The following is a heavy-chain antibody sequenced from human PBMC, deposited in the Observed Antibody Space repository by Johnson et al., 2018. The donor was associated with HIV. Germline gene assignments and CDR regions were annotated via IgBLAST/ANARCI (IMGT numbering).Heavy chain of an antibody. J-gene: IGHJ3*02. CDR2: IRSKANSYAK. CDR1: GFTFSGSA. Sequence: VQLVESGGDLVQPGGSLKLSCAASGFTFSGSAMHWVRQASGQGLEWVGRIRSKANSYAKAYAASVQGRFTISRDDSKNTAYLQMNSLKTEETAVYYCAREGPSERAGFDIWGQGTMVTVSS. CDR3: AREGPSERAGFDI. V-gene: IGHV3-73*02.